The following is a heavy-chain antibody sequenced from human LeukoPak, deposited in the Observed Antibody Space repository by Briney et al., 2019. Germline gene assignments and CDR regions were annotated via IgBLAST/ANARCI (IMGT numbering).Heavy chain of an antibody. V-gene: IGHV1-69*06. CDR2: IIPIFATT. CDR1: GGTFSSYA. CDR3: ARSVGDWLDWPWFDP. D-gene: IGHD3/OR15-3a*01. J-gene: IGHJ5*02. Sequence: GASVKVSCKASGGTFSSYAISWVRQAPGQGLEWMGWIIPIFATTNYAQKFQGRVTITADKSTSTAYMELSGLRSDDTAIYYCARSVGDWLDWPWFDPWGQGTLVTVSS.